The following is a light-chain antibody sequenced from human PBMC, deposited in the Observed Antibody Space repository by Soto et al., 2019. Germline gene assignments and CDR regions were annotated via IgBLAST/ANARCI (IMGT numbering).Light chain of an antibody. J-gene: IGLJ2*01. V-gene: IGLV2-14*01. CDR3: CSYRSGSTI. CDR2: DVS. CDR1: SCDVGGHNG. Sequence: QSVLTQPASVSGSPGQSITFSCTGTSCDVGGHNGVSWYQQYPGKATKLMIYDVSNRPSGVSNRFSGSKSCNTASLTSSGLQADDEADYYSCSYRSGSTIFGGGTKLTVL.